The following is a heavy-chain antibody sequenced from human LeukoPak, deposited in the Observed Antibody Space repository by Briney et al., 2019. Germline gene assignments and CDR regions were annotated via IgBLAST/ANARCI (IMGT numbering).Heavy chain of an antibody. CDR1: GYTFTGYY. J-gene: IGHJ6*03. Sequence: GASVKVSCKASGYTFTGYYVHWVRQAPGQGLEWMGWINPNSGGTNYAQKFQGRVTMTRDTSISTVYMELSSLRSEDTAVYYCARTYYYYYYMDVWGKGTTVTVSS. CDR2: INPNSGGT. CDR3: ARTYYYYYYMDV. V-gene: IGHV1-2*02.